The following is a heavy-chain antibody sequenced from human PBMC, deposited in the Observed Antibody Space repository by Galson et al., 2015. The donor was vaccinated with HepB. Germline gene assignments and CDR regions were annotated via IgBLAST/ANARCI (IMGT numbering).Heavy chain of an antibody. CDR3: AKGDYGDYFHYFEY. J-gene: IGHJ4*02. CDR2: IRNGGGTT. Sequence: SLRLSCAASGFTFSSYAMTWVRQAPGKGLEWVSGIRNGGGTTYYAESVKGRFTISRDNSRNTLYLQMSSLRPEDTALYYCAKGDYGDYFHYFEYWGQGALVTVSS. D-gene: IGHD4-17*01. V-gene: IGHV3-23*01. CDR1: GFTFSSYA.